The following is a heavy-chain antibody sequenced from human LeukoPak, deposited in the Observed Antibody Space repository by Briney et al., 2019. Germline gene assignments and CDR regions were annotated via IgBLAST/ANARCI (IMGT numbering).Heavy chain of an antibody. J-gene: IGHJ4*02. CDR3: AKGEYQLLDGDY. CDR1: GFTFSSYV. V-gene: IGHV3-23*01. CDR2: ISGSGGST. Sequence: GGSLRLSCAASGFTFSSYVMSWVRQAPGKGLEWVSAISGSGGSTYYADSVKGRFTISRDNSKNTLYLQMNSLRAEDTAVYYCAKGEYQLLDGDYWGQGTLVTVSS. D-gene: IGHD2-2*01.